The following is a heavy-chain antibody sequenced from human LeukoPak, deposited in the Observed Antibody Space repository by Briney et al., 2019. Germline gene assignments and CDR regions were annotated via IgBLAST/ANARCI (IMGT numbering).Heavy chain of an antibody. J-gene: IGHJ4*02. CDR3: ARRPGRYSSGNTWDY. V-gene: IGHV5-51*01. D-gene: IGHD6-19*01. CDR1: GYSFTSYW. CDR2: IYPGDSDT. Sequence: GESLKISCKGSGYSFTSYWIGWVRQMPGKGLEWMGIIYPGDSDTRYSPSFQGRVTISADKSISTAYLQWSSLKASDTAMYYCARRPGRYSSGNTWDYWGQGTLVTVSS.